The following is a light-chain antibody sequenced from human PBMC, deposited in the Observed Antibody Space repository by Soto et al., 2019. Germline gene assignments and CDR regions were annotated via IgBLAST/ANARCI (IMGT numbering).Light chain of an antibody. CDR3: QQTYSSPQWT. CDR1: QSISRN. V-gene: IGKV1-39*01. Sequence: DIQMTQSPFSLSASVGDRVTITCRASQSISRNLKWYQQKPGKPPKLLIYAAVSLQSGIPSRFSAYGSGTDFTLTISSLQPEDFATYYCQQTYSSPQWTFGQGTKVEIK. CDR2: AAV. J-gene: IGKJ1*01.